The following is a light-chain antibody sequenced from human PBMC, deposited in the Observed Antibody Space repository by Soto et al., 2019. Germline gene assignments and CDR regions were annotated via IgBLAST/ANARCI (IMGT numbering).Light chain of an antibody. V-gene: IGLV2-11*01. CDR3: GSYAGSYTLV. CDR1: SSDVGGYNY. Sequence: QSALTQPRSVSGSPGQSVTISCTGTSSDVGGYNYVSWYQQHPGKAPKLMIYDVSKRPSGVPDRFSGSKSGNPASLTISGLQAEDEADYYCGSYAGSYTLVFGGGTKVTVL. CDR2: DVS. J-gene: IGLJ2*01.